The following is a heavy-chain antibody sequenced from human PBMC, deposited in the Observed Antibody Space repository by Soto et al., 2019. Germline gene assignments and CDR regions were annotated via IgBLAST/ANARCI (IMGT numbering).Heavy chain of an antibody. CDR3: ARGGSTLWRRALDI. CDR2: ISYSGST. D-gene: IGHD3-10*01. J-gene: IGHJ3*02. V-gene: IGHV4-30-4*01. CDR1: GGSVSSNDYY. Sequence: PSETLSLTCTVSGGSVSSNDYYWNWIRQPPGRGLEWIGHISYSGSTSYNASLKSRVTISVDTSKNQFSLKLTSLTAADTAVYYCARGGSTLWRRALDIWGQGTMVTVS.